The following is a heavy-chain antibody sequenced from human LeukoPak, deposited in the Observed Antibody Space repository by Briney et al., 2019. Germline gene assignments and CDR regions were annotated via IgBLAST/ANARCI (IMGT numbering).Heavy chain of an antibody. Sequence: WASVKVSCKASGYTFTSYGISWVRQAPGQGLEWMGWISAYNGNTNYAQKLQGRVTMTTDTSTSTAYMELRSLRSDDTAVYYCARGRSSSWPEEYNWFDPWGQGTLVTVSS. CDR2: ISAYNGNT. V-gene: IGHV1-18*01. J-gene: IGHJ5*02. CDR1: GYTFTSYG. CDR3: ARGRSSSWPEEYNWFDP. D-gene: IGHD6-13*01.